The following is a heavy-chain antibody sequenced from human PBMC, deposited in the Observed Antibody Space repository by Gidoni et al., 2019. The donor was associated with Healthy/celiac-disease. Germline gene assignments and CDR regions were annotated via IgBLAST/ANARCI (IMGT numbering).Heavy chain of an antibody. V-gene: IGHV3-23*01. CDR2: ISGSGGST. D-gene: IGHD3-16*01. CDR3: ASLPERQYFQH. Sequence: EVQLLESGGGLVQPGGSLRLSCAASGFTFSSYAMSWVRQAPGKGLEWVSAISGSGGSTYYADSVKGRFTISRDNAKNTLYLQMNSLRAEDTAVYYCASLPERQYFQHGGQGTLVTVSS. CDR1: GFTFSSYA. J-gene: IGHJ1*01.